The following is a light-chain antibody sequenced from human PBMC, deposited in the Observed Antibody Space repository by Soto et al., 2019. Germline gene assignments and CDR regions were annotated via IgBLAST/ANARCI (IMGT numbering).Light chain of an antibody. Sequence: QSVLTQPASVSGSPGQSITISCTGSSSDVGGNKYVSRYQQYPGKAPKLMICDVSNRPSGVSNRFSGSKSGNTASLTISGLQAEDEADYYCSAFTGTTYGFGTGTKVTVL. V-gene: IGLV2-14*01. CDR2: DVS. J-gene: IGLJ1*01. CDR1: SSDVGGNKY. CDR3: SAFTGTTYG.